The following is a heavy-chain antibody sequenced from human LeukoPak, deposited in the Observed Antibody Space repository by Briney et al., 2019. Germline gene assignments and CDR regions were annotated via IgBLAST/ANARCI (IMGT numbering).Heavy chain of an antibody. Sequence: SETLSLTCAVYGGSFSGYYWSWIRQPPGKGLEWIGEINHSGSTNYNPSLKSRVTISVDTPKNQFSLKLSPVTAADTAVYYCASRVLLWFGEENDYWGQGTLVTVSS. J-gene: IGHJ4*02. D-gene: IGHD3-10*01. V-gene: IGHV4-34*01. CDR2: INHSGST. CDR1: GGSFSGYY. CDR3: ASRVLLWFGEENDY.